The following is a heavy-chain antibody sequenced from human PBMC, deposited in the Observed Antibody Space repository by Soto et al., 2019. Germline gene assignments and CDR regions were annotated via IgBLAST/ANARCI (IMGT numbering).Heavy chain of an antibody. Sequence: KAGGSLRLSCAASGFTFSSYSMNWVRQAPGKGLEWVSSISSSSSYIYYGDSMKGRFTISRDNAKNSLYLEMNSLRAEDTAVYYRARESEDLTSNFDYWGQGTLVTVSS. CDR2: ISSSSSYI. V-gene: IGHV3-21*06. J-gene: IGHJ4*02. CDR1: GFTFSSYS. CDR3: ARESEDLTSNFDY.